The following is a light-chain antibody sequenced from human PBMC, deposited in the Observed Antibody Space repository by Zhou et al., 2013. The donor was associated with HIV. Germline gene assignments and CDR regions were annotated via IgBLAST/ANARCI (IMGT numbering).Light chain of an antibody. Sequence: DIQMTQSPSSLSASLGDRVTITCQASQDINNYLNWYQQKPGKAPKLLIYAASTLQSGVPSRFSGSGSGTDFTLTISSLQPEDFATYYCQQSYSTPYSFGQGTKLEIK. CDR3: QQSYSTPYS. CDR2: AAS. V-gene: IGKV1-39*01. J-gene: IGKJ2*03. CDR1: QDINNY.